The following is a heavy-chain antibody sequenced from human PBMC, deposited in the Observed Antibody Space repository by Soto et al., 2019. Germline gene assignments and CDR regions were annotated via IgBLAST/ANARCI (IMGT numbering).Heavy chain of an antibody. CDR2: IYYSGST. V-gene: IGHV4-59*01. Sequence: PSETLSLTCTVSGGSISSYYWSWIRQPPGKGLEWIGYIYYSGSTNYNPSLKSRVTISVDTSKNQFSPKLSSVTAADTAVYDCARRYGEASDYWGQGTLVTVS. J-gene: IGHJ4*02. CDR1: GGSISSYY. CDR3: ARRYGEASDY. D-gene: IGHD4-17*01.